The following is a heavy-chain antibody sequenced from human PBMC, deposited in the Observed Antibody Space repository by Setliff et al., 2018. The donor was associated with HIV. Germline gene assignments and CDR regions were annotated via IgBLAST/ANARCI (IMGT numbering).Heavy chain of an antibody. Sequence: GGSLSLSCAASGFIFDDYAMHWVRQVPGKGLEWISSISWSSGRSGYADSVKGRFTISRDNAKSSLYVQMNSLRHEDTALYYCAKDRTALSSSAWHPDYWGQGTLVTVSS. CDR1: GFIFDDYA. CDR3: AKDRTALSSSAWHPDY. V-gene: IGHV3-9*01. D-gene: IGHD3-22*01. CDR2: ISWSSGRS. J-gene: IGHJ4*02.